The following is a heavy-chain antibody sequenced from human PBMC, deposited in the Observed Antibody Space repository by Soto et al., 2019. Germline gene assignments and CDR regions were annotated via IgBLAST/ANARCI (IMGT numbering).Heavy chain of an antibody. CDR1: GFVFTNYG. D-gene: IGHD6-19*01. CDR2: ISNDGSKK. CDR3: ARDVAMPSGLGLGY. Sequence: GGSLRLSCAASGFVFTNYGMHWVRQAPGKGLEWVAFISNDGSKKYYADSVKGRFTISRDNSENTVYLQMTSLRPDDTAVFYCARDVAMPSGLGLGYWGQGTLVTVSS. V-gene: IGHV3-30*03. J-gene: IGHJ4*02.